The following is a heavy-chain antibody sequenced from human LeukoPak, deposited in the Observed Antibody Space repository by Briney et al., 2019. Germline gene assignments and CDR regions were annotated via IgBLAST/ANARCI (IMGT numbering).Heavy chain of an antibody. V-gene: IGHV4-59*10. CDR2: IYTSGST. Sequence: SETLSLTCAVYGGSFSGYYWSWIRQPAGKGLEWIGRIYTSGSTNYNPSLKSRVTMSVDTSKNQFSLKLSSVTAADTAVYYCARGTGYSSGWSSDYWGQGTLVTVSS. D-gene: IGHD6-19*01. CDR3: ARGTGYSSGWSSDY. CDR1: GGSFSGYY. J-gene: IGHJ4*02.